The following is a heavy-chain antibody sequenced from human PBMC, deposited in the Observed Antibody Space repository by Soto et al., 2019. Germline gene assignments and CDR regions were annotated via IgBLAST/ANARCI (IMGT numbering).Heavy chain of an antibody. D-gene: IGHD6-6*01. V-gene: IGHV3-48*03. CDR2: ISSSGSTI. CDR3: ARAGAARRPHCLDH. Sequence: GGSLRLSCAASGFTFSSYEMNWVRQAPGKGLEWVSYISSSGSTIYYADSVKGRFTISRDNAKNSLYLQMNSLRAEDTAVYYCARAGAARRPHCLDHWGQGTLVTVPS. CDR1: GFTFSSYE. J-gene: IGHJ4*02.